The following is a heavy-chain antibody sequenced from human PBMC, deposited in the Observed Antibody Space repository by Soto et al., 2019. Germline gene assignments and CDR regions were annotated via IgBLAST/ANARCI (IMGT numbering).Heavy chain of an antibody. Sequence: QVHLVQSGAEVKKPGASVKVSCQGSGYAFTTYGITWVRQAPGQGLEWMGWISAHNGNTNYAQKLQGRVTVTRDTSPSTAYMELRSPRYDDTAVYYCARGRYGDYWGQGALVTVSS. D-gene: IGHD1-1*01. V-gene: IGHV1-18*01. J-gene: IGHJ4*02. CDR3: ARGRYGDY. CDR2: ISAHNGNT. CDR1: GYAFTTYG.